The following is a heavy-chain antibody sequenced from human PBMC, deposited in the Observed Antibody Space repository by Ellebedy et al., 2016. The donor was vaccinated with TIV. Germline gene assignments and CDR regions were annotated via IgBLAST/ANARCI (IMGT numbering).Heavy chain of an antibody. V-gene: IGHV3-74*01. D-gene: IGHD2-15*01. CDR2: INGDGSST. CDR1: GFSFSSYW. J-gene: IGHJ6*03. CDR3: ARVGCSDASCYYYDYYYMDV. Sequence: GESLKISCAASGFSFSSYWMHWVRQTPGKGLVWRSRINGDGSSTRYADSVRGRFTISRDNAKNTLYLQMNALSAEETAVYYCARVGCSDASCYYYDYYYMDVWGKGTAVTVSS.